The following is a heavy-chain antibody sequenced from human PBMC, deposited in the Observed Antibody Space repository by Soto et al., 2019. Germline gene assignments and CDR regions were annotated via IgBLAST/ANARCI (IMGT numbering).Heavy chain of an antibody. Sequence: ASVKVSCKASGYTFTSHAMHWVRQAPGQRLEWMGWINAGNGNTKYSQKFQGRVTITRDTSASTAYMELSSLRSEDTAVYYCARDNRVVVVPAATYLPYAFHIWGQGEMVTVSS. CDR1: GYTFTSHA. CDR2: INAGNGNT. V-gene: IGHV1-3*01. J-gene: IGHJ3*02. D-gene: IGHD2-2*01. CDR3: ARDNRVVVVPAATYLPYAFHI.